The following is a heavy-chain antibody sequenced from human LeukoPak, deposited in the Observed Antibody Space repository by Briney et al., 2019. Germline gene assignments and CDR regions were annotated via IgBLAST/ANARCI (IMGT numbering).Heavy chain of an antibody. J-gene: IGHJ5*02. Sequence: ASVKVSCKASGCTFTSYGISWVRQAPGQGLEWMGWISAYNGNTNYAQKLQGRVTMTRNTSISTAYMELSSLRSEDTAVYYCARSRVYGSGSFSYEGIINWFDPWGQGTLVTVSS. D-gene: IGHD3-10*01. V-gene: IGHV1-18*01. CDR1: GCTFTSYG. CDR3: ARSRVYGSGSFSYEGIINWFDP. CDR2: ISAYNGNT.